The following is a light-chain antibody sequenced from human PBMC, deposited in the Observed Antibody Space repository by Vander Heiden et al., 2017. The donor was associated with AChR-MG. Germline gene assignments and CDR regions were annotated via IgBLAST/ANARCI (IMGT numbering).Light chain of an antibody. V-gene: IGLV5-45*01. Sequence: QAVLSQPPYLSASTGASASPPCTLRSDVNFAFYRIYWHQQKPGSPPQFLLRYKSDSDNHQGSGGPSRFSGSKDLSTNAGILLISGLQSEDEAEYYCMVWHNSAWVFGGGTNLTVL. CDR3: MVWHNSAWV. CDR1: SDVNFAFYR. J-gene: IGLJ3*02. CDR2: YKSDSDN.